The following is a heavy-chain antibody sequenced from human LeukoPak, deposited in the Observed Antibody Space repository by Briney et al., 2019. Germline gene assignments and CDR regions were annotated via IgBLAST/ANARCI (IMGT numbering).Heavy chain of an antibody. V-gene: IGHV3-23*01. Sequence: GGSLRLSCAASGFTFSSYAMTWVRQAPGKGMQWVSAVSGSGAHTYYADSVKGRFTISRDNSMNTLYLQMNSLRAEDTAVYYCAKDDRIQTRRYSYNYWGQGTLVTVSS. CDR2: VSGSGAHT. CDR1: GFTFSSYA. D-gene: IGHD5-18*01. CDR3: AKDDRIQTRRYSYNY. J-gene: IGHJ4*02.